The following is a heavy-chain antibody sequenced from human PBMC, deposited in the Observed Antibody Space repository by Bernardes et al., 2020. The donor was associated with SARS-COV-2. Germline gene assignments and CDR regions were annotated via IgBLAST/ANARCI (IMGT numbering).Heavy chain of an antibody. J-gene: IGHJ4*02. D-gene: IGHD1-1*01. CDR2: INHSGST. Sequence: SETLSLTCAAYGGSFSGYYWSWFRQPPGKGLEWIGEINHSGSTNYNPSLKRRVTISADTSTNQSSLKLSSLTAPDSAVYYCTRDDPVMDSWGQGTLVTVSS. V-gene: IGHV4-34*01. CDR1: GGSFSGYY. CDR3: TRDDPVMDS.